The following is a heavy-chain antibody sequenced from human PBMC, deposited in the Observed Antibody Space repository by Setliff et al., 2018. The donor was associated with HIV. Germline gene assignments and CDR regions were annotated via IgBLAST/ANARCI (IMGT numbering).Heavy chain of an antibody. Sequence: PGESLKISCEASGFTFSDYDFHWVRQAAGKGLEWVSAIGTGGDTYYVDSVKGRFTISRENARNSLYPQMNSLRVGDTAVYYCAREIRTVYTGGHYFYGIDVWGQGTAVTVSS. V-gene: IGHV3-13*01. D-gene: IGHD3-16*01. CDR1: GFTFSDYD. CDR2: IGTGGDT. J-gene: IGHJ6*02. CDR3: AREIRTVYTGGHYFYGIDV.